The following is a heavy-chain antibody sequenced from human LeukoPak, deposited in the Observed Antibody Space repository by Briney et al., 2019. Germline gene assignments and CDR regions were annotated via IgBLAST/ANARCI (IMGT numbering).Heavy chain of an antibody. D-gene: IGHD3-16*01. CDR2: MSPKSGNT. V-gene: IGHV1-8*01. J-gene: IGHJ6*03. CDR1: GYTFISFD. CDR3: ARGVGGLGNMDV. Sequence: GASVTVSCKASGYTFISFDIDWVRQATGQGLEWTGWMSPKSGNTDYAQKFQGRVTMTRNTSINTAYLELSSLRSDDTAVYFCARGVGGLGNMDVWGEGTTVIVSS.